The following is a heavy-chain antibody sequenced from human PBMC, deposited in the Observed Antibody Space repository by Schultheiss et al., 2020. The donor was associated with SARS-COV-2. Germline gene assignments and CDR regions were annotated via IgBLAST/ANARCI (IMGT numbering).Heavy chain of an antibody. Sequence: GGSLRLSCKGSGYSFPSYWIGWVRQMPGKGLEWMGIIYPGDSDTRYSPSFQGQVTISADKSISTAYLQWSSLKASDTAMYYCARHKVVFITGTTNYYYYYMDVWGKGTTVTVSS. CDR3: ARHKVVFITGTTNYYYYYMDV. J-gene: IGHJ6*03. V-gene: IGHV5-51*01. CDR2: IYPGDSDT. CDR1: GYSFPSYW. D-gene: IGHD1-20*01.